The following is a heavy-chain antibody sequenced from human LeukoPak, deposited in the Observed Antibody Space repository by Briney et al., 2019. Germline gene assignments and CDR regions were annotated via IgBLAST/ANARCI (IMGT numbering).Heavy chain of an antibody. Sequence: ASVKVSCQASGYTFTSYGISWVRQAPGQGLEWMGWINPNSGGTNYAQKFQGRVTMTRDTSISTAYMELSRLRSDDTAVYYCARDGGSYYGSGSYPSGWFDPWGQGTLVTVSS. CDR1: GYTFTSYG. D-gene: IGHD3-10*01. CDR2: INPNSGGT. CDR3: ARDGGSYYGSGSYPSGWFDP. V-gene: IGHV1-2*02. J-gene: IGHJ5*02.